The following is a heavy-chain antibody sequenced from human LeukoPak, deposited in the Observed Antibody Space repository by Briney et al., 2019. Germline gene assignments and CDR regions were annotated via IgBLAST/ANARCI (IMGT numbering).Heavy chain of an antibody. CDR2: INHSGST. J-gene: IGHJ6*02. V-gene: IGHV4-34*01. CDR1: GGSFSSYY. Sequence: MPSETLSLTCAVYGGSFSSYYWSWIRQPPGKGLEWIGEINHSGSTNYNPSLKSRVTISVDTSKNQFSLKLSSVTAADTAVYYCASRLGGYGMGVWGQGTTVTVSS. CDR3: ASRLGGYGMGV.